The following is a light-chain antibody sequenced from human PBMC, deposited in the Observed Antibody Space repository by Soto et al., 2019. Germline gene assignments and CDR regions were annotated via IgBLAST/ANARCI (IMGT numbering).Light chain of an antibody. J-gene: IGLJ1*01. CDR3: QSFDSSLRDYV. V-gene: IGLV1-40*01. CDR2: SNN. Sequence: QSVLTQPPSVSGAPGQRVTISCTGSSSNIGAGYDVHWYQQLPGTAPKVLIYSNNNRPSGVPHRFSGSKSGTSASLAITGLQAEDEADYYCQSFDSSLRDYVFGTGTQLTVL. CDR1: SSNIGAGYD.